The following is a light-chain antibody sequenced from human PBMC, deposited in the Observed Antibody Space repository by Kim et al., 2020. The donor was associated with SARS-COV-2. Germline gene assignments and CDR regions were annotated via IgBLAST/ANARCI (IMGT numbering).Light chain of an antibody. V-gene: IGLV1-40*01. CDR1: GSNSGAGYF. CDR2: GNS. J-gene: IGLJ2*01. Sequence: GTISSTGAGSNSGAGYFVQWYQQLPGTAPRHRIWGNSNRPSGVPDRCSGSESGTSASLAITGLQAEDEADYYCQSYDSSLSGYVVFGGGTQLTVL. CDR3: QSYDSSLSGYVV.